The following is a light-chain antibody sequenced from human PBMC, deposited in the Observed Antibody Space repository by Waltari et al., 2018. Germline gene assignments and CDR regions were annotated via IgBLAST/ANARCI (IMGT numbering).Light chain of an antibody. CDR1: QSISSW. V-gene: IGKV1-5*03. J-gene: IGKJ2*01. Sequence: DIQMTQSPSTLSASVGDRVTITCRASQSISSWLAWYQQKPGKAPKVLIYMASNLEGGVPSRFGGSGSGTEFTLTISSLQPDDVATYYCQQYSSFSYTFGQGTKLEIK. CDR2: MAS. CDR3: QQYSSFSYT.